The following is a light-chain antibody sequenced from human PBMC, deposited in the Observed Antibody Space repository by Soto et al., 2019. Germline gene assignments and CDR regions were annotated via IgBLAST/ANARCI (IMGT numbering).Light chain of an antibody. CDR3: YSYACSSTPFD. CDR1: SSDVGSYNL. Sequence: QSVLTQPASVSGSPGQSITISCTGTSSDVGSYNLVSWYQHHPGKAPKLMIYEGSKRPTGFSNRFSGSRCGNSASLTISVCHSEDEGDYYCYSYACSSTPFDFGTATKHTVL. J-gene: IGLJ1*01. CDR2: EGS. V-gene: IGLV2-23*01.